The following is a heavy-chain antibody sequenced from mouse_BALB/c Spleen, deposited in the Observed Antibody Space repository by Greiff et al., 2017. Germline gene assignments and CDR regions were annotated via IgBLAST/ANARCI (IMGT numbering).Heavy chain of an antibody. D-gene: IGHD2-14*01. Sequence: VQLQQSGAELVKPGASVKLSCTASGFNIKDTYMHWVKQRPEQGLEWIGRIDPANGNTKYDPKFQGKATITADTSSNTASLQLSSLTSEDTAVYYCARPYRYGAWFAYWGQGTLVTVSA. CDR1: GFNIKDTY. CDR2: IDPANGNT. J-gene: IGHJ3*01. CDR3: ARPYRYGAWFAY. V-gene: IGHV14-3*02.